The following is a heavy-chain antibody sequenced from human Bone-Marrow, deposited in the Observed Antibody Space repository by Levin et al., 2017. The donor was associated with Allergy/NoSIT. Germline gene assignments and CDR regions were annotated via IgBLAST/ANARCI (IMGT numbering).Heavy chain of an antibody. CDR3: ARREAVGNDDVPFDI. Sequence: SETLSLTCTVSGGSITSSHFWTWVRQTPGKGLEWIGEIYHSGNTNYNPSLSSRVTISIDKSKMQFSLKLSSVTAADTAVYYCARREAVGNDDVPFDIWGQGTMVTVSS. D-gene: IGHD1-1*01. CDR2: IYHSGNT. J-gene: IGHJ3*02. CDR1: GGSITSSHF. V-gene: IGHV4-4*02.